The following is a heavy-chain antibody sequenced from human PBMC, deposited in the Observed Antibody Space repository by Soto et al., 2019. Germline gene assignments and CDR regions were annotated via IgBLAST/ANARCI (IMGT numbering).Heavy chain of an antibody. V-gene: IGHV1-2*02. CDR2: LAPNTGRT. D-gene: IGHD1-26*01. J-gene: IGHJ5*02. Sequence: QVHLVQSGAEVKSPGASVKVSCKASGYIFSAYYLHWVRHAPGQGREWMGWLAPNTGRTNYAPKFKGRVTMTTDTSISTAYMELSRLTSDDSAVYYCGRHGVQIVSPDLGHWLAPWGQGTLVTVSS. CDR3: GRHGVQIVSPDLGHWLAP. CDR1: GYIFSAYY.